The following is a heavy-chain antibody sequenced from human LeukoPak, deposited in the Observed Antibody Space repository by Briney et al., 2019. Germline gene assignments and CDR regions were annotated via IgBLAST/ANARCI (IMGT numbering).Heavy chain of an antibody. J-gene: IGHJ4*02. D-gene: IGHD3-10*01. CDR2: INHSGST. V-gene: IGHV4-34*01. CDR1: GGSFSGYY. CDR3: ARGGPYYYGSGSYYNY. Sequence: PSETLSLTCAVYGGSFSGYYWSWIRQPPGKGLEWIGEINHSGSTNYNPPRKRRVTISVDTYKHQFSLKLSSVTAADTAVYYCARGGPYYYGSGSYYNYWGQGTLVTVSS.